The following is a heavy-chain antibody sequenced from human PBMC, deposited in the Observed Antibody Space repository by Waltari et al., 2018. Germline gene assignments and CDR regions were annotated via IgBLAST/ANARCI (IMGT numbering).Heavy chain of an antibody. J-gene: IGHJ4*01. V-gene: IGHV3-15*01. Sequence: EVQMVESGGGSMKPGDSLRLSCVASGFTFTPAWLTWVRQAPGKGLGWVGRIKSKSDGATTDCAAPVKGRFSISREDSQNMVFLQMNSLRTEDTAVYYCTSLDAPWGGWGHGTLVTVS. CDR3: TSLDAPWGG. CDR2: IKSKSDGATT. D-gene: IGHD7-27*01. CDR1: GFTFTPAW.